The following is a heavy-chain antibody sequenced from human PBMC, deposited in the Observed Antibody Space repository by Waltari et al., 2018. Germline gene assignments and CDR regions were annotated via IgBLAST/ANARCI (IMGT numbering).Heavy chain of an antibody. D-gene: IGHD2-21*02. CDR2: ISTDGRP. V-gene: IGHV3-53*02. J-gene: IGHJ4*02. Sequence: EVQLVETGGGLIQPGGSLRLSCAASGFTVSSNFMSWVVQPPGKGLEWVSVISTDGRPHKADSVKGRFSISRDSSKNTLYLQMNSLRAEDTAVYYCARGSSYVTGHIDSWGQGTLVTVSS. CDR3: ARGSSYVTGHIDS. CDR1: GFTVSSNF.